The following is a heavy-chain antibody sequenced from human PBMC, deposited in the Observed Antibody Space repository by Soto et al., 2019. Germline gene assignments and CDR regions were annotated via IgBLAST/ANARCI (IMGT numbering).Heavy chain of an antibody. J-gene: IGHJ6*02. CDR2: INHSGST. CDR3: SKDIGGWPPSHYYGMDV. V-gene: IGHV4-34*01. CDR1: GGSFSGYY. D-gene: IGHD6-19*01. Sequence: SETLSLTCAVYGGSFSGYYWSWIRQPPGKGLEWIGEINHSGSTNYNPSLKSRVTISVDTSKNQFSLKLSSVTAADTAWYYCSKDIGGWPPSHYYGMDVWGQGTTVTVSS.